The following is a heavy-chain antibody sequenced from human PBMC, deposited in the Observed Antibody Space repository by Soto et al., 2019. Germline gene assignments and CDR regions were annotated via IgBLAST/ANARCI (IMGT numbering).Heavy chain of an antibody. Sequence: SEILSLTCTVSGGSISSYYWSWIRQPPGKGLEKIGYIYYSRSTNYNPSLKSRVTISVDTSKNQFSLKLSSVTAADTAVYYCAREVAGYCSSTSCRNWFDPWGQGTMVTVSS. V-gene: IGHV4-59*12. J-gene: IGHJ5*02. D-gene: IGHD2-2*01. CDR2: IYYSRST. CDR3: AREVAGYCSSTSCRNWFDP. CDR1: GGSISSYY.